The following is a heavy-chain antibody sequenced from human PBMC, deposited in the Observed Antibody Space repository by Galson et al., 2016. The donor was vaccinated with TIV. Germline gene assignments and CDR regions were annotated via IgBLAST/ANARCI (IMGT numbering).Heavy chain of an antibody. CDR2: ISGGGGST. J-gene: IGHJ4*02. V-gene: IGHV3-23*01. CDR3: AKIDSSGYNYGGRFVY. CDR1: GFTFSSHA. Sequence: SLRLSCAASGFTFSSHAITWVRQAPGKGLEWISAISGGGGSTYHTGSVKGRFTISRDNSKNTVFLQMNSLRVEDTAVYYCAKIDSSGYNYGGRFVYWGQGTLVTVSS. D-gene: IGHD3-22*01.